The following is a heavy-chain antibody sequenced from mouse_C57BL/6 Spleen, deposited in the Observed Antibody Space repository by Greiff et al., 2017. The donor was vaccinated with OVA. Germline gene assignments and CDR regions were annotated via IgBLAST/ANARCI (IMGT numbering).Heavy chain of an antibody. V-gene: IGHV1-55*01. CDR1: GYTFTSYW. CDR3: ARWGYYYGSSRYFDY. J-gene: IGHJ2*01. D-gene: IGHD1-1*01. CDR2: IYPGSGST. Sequence: QVQLQQPGAELVKPGASVKMSCKASGYTFTSYWITWVKQRPGQGLEWIGDIYPGSGSTNYNEKFKSKATLTVDTSSSTAYMQLSSLTSEDSAVYDCARWGYYYGSSRYFDYWGQGTTLTVSS.